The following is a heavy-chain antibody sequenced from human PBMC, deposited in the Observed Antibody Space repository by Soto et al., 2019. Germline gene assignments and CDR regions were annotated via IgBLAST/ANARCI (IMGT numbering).Heavy chain of an antibody. CDR1: GYTLTSFY. CDR3: ARSPRTTRTPLYYFHS. D-gene: IGHD6-6*01. J-gene: IGHJ4*02. V-gene: IGHV1-46*01. Sequence: ASVKVSCKACGYTLTSFYMHWMRQAPGQGLEWMGVIDPSAGSTTYAQKFKGRVRMTRDTFTSTVFMELSSLRSEDTAVYYCARSPRTTRTPLYYFHSWGQTTLVTVS. CDR2: IDPSAGST.